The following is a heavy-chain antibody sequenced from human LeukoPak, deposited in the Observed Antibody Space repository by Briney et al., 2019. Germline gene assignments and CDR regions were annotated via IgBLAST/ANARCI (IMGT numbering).Heavy chain of an antibody. V-gene: IGHV4-38-2*01. CDR1: GHTIRSGSY. Sequence: SETLSLTCDVSGHTIRSGSYWGWIWQPPGKGLEWIGSIYHSGNTYYNSSLKSRLIISVDTSKSQISLKLSSVAAADTAIYYCARGRGGSGDRVIFDIGGQGTLVTISS. D-gene: IGHD1-26*01. CDR3: ARGRGGSGDRVIFDI. J-gene: IGHJ4*01. CDR2: IYHSGNT.